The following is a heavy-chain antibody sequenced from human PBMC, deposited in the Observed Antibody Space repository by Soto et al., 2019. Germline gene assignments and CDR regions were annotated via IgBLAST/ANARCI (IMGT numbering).Heavy chain of an antibody. V-gene: IGHV1-46*01. D-gene: IGHD2-8*02. Sequence: QVQLVQSGAEVKKPGASVRISCRASGYSFTSTYVHWVRQAPGQGPEWMGIINPAGGTTYYAQKFQGRLTITSDTSTDTVFMDLNDLTSEDTAVYFCALKVVTYCYNWGQGTLLTVSS. CDR2: INPAGGTT. J-gene: IGHJ4*02. CDR3: ALKVVTYCYN. CDR1: GYSFTSTY.